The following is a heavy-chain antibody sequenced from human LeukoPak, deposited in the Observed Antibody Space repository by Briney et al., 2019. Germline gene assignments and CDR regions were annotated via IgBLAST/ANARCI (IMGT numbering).Heavy chain of an antibody. V-gene: IGHV3-48*02. CDR1: GFTFSSYS. CDR3: ARDPSLIRGVREAFDI. Sequence: GGSLRLSCAGSGFTFSSYSMNWVRQAPGKGLEWVSYISTSSSTIYYADSVRGRFTISRDDAKNSLYLQMNSLRDEDTAVYYCARDPSLIRGVREAFDIWGQGTMVTVSS. J-gene: IGHJ3*02. D-gene: IGHD3-10*01. CDR2: ISTSSSTI.